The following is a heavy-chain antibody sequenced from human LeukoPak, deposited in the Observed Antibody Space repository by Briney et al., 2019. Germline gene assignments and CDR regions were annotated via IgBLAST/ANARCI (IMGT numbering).Heavy chain of an antibody. CDR1: GFTFSSYA. J-gene: IGHJ4*02. Sequence: GGSLRLSCATSGFTFSSYAMSWVRQAPGKGLEWVAVISYDGSNKYYADSVKGRLTISRDNSKNTLYLQMNSLRAEDTAVYYCARDRRYGLRDYWGQGTLVTVSS. D-gene: IGHD5-18*01. CDR3: ARDRRYGLRDY. V-gene: IGHV3-30-3*01. CDR2: ISYDGSNK.